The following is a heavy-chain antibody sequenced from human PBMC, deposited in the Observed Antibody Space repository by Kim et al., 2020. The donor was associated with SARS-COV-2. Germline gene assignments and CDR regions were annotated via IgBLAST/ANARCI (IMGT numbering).Heavy chain of an antibody. D-gene: IGHD4-17*01. CDR3: SRDGEWDYGGPQGGNYFDY. Sequence: GRFTVSRDTSQNTLSLQMNSLRAEDTAMYYCSRDGEWDYGGPQGGNYFDYWGQGTLVTVSS. J-gene: IGHJ4*02. V-gene: IGHV3-30*01.